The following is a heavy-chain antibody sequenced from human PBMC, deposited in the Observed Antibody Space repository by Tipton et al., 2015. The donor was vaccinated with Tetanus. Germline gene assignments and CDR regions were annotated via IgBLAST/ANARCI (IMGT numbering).Heavy chain of an antibody. J-gene: IGHJ5*02. CDR2: TYYTSKWYN. V-gene: IGHV6-1*01. Sequence: PGLVKPSQTLSLTCAISGDSVSTKSAAWNWIRQSPSRGLEWLGRTYYTSKWYNDYAVSVKSRITINPDTSKNQFSLHLDSVTPEDTAVYYCARHFTGYGRDWNTHWFDPWGQGTLVTVSS. CDR1: GDSVSTKSAA. CDR3: ARHFTGYGRDWNTHWFDP. D-gene: IGHD1-1*01.